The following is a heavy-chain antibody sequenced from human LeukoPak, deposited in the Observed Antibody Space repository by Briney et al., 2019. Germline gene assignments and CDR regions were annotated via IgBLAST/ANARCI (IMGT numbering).Heavy chain of an antibody. CDR3: ARDHGGYYDILTGYYPYYYYYYMDV. CDR2: INHSGST. J-gene: IGHJ6*03. V-gene: IGHV4-34*01. Sequence: SETLSLTCAVYGGSFSGYYWSWIRQPPGKGLEWIGEINHSGSTNYNPSLKSRVTISADTSKNQFSLKLSSVTAADTAVYYCARDHGGYYDILTGYYPYYYYYYMDVWGKGTTVTISS. D-gene: IGHD3-9*01. CDR1: GGSFSGYY.